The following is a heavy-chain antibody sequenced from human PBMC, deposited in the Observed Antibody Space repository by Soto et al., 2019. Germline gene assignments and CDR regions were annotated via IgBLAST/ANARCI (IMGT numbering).Heavy chain of an antibody. Sequence: SETLSLTCTVSGGSISSSSYYWGWIRQPPGKGLEWIGSIYYSGSTYYNPSLKSRVTISVDTSKNQFSLKLSSVTAADTAVYYCATQIRNWGKLSPSYYFDYWGQGTLVTVS. CDR1: GGSISSSSYY. D-gene: IGHD3-16*01. V-gene: IGHV4-39*01. CDR3: ATQIRNWGKLSPSYYFDY. CDR2: IYYSGST. J-gene: IGHJ4*02.